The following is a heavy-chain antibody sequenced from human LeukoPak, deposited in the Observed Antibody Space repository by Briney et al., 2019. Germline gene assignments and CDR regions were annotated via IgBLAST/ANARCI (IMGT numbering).Heavy chain of an antibody. J-gene: IGHJ6*02. Sequence: GGSLRLSCAASGFAFSRSAMSWVRQTPGKGLEWVSAISASGISTYYADPVKGRFTISRDNSKNTLYLQMNSLRAEDTAVYYCARDTMGGDYGKIYYYYGMDVWGQGTTVTVSS. CDR3: ARDTMGGDYGKIYYYYGMDV. CDR2: ISASGIST. V-gene: IGHV3-23*01. CDR1: GFAFSRSA. D-gene: IGHD4-17*01.